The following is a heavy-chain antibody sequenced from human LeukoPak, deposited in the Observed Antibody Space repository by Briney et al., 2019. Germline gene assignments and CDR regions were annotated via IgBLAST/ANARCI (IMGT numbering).Heavy chain of an antibody. CDR2: INPNSGGT. CDR3: ARVGVAAAGYPFDY. V-gene: IGHV1-2*02. Sequence: GASVKVSCKASGYTFTGYYMHWVRQAPGQGLEWMGWINPNSGGTNYAQKFQGRVTMTRDTSISTAYMELSRLRSDDTAVYYCARVGVAAAGYPFDYWGQGTLVTVSS. J-gene: IGHJ4*02. CDR1: GYTFTGYY. D-gene: IGHD6-13*01.